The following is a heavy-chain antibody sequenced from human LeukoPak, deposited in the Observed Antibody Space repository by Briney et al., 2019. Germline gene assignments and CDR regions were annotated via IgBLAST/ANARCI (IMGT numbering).Heavy chain of an antibody. CDR1: GGSIGSSTYY. CDR2: IYYSGNT. J-gene: IGHJ4*02. V-gene: IGHV4-39*01. Sequence: SETLSLTCTVSGGSIGSSTYYWGWIRQPPGKGLEWIGSIYYSGNTYYNPSLKSRITISVDTSKNQFSLKLSSVTAADTAVYYCARLVYYDSSGYILDWGQGTLVTVSS. D-gene: IGHD3-22*01. CDR3: ARLVYYDSSGYILD.